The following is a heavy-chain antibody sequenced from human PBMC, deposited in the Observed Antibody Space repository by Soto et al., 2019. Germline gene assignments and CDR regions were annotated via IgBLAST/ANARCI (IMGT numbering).Heavy chain of an antibody. CDR2: IYWDDDK. V-gene: IGHV2-5*02. CDR3: AHSLIGYYYDSSGSNWFDP. CDR1: GFSLSTSGVG. Sequence: QITLKESGPTLVKPTQTLTLTCTFSGFSLSTSGVGVGWIRQPPGKALEWLALIYWDDDKRYSPSLKSRLTIPKDTSKNQVALTMTNMDPVDTATYYCAHSLIGYYYDSSGSNWFDPWGQGTLVTVSS. D-gene: IGHD3-22*01. J-gene: IGHJ5*02.